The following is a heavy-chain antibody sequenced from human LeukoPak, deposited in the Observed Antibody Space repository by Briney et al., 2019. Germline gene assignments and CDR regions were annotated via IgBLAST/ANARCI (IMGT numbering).Heavy chain of an antibody. CDR1: GFSSNSYW. CDR2: INGEGSSI. CDR3: ARGRGPYGWFDP. J-gene: IGHJ5*02. Sequence: GGSLRLSCAASGFSSNSYWMHWARQAPGKGLVWVARINGEGSSINYADSVKGRFTISRDNAKNTLYLQMNSLRVEDTAVYYCARGRGPYGWFDPWGQGTLVTVSS. V-gene: IGHV3-74*01. D-gene: IGHD3-10*01.